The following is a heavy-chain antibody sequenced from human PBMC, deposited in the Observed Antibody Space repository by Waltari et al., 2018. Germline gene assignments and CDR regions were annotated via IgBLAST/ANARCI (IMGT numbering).Heavy chain of an antibody. CDR3: AHRRFLEWPVDY. V-gene: IGHV4-38-2*01. CDR2: IYHSGST. Sequence: QVQLQESGPGLVKPSETLSLTCAVSGYSIRSGYYWGWIRQPPGKGLEWIGSIYHSGSTYYNPSLKSRVTISVDTSKNQFSLKLSSVTAADTAVYYCAHRRFLEWPVDYWGQGTLVTVSS. CDR1: GYSIRSGYY. D-gene: IGHD3-3*01. J-gene: IGHJ4*02.